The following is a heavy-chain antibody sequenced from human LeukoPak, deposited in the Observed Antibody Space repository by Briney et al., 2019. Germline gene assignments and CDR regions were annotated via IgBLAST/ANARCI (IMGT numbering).Heavy chain of an antibody. J-gene: IGHJ3*01. CDR2: IGSSVSGGGAIT. V-gene: IGHV3-23*01. Sequence: GGSLRLSCAASGFTFGSYAMAWVRQAPGKGLEFVSSIGSSVSGGGAITCYADSVKGRLTISRDNSKNTVYLQMNSLRAEDTAVYYCAKYQGWIRGVMNAFDVWGQGTMVIVSA. CDR1: GFTFGSYA. CDR3: AKYQGWIRGVMNAFDV. D-gene: IGHD3-10*01.